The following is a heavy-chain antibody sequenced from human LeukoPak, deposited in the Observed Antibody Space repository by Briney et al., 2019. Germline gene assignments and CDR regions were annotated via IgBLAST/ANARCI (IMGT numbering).Heavy chain of an antibody. D-gene: IGHD6-13*01. V-gene: IGHV4-4*07. J-gene: IGHJ4*02. CDR1: GGSISGYY. CDR2: FYTSRNI. Sequence: SETLSLTCSVSGGSISGYYSSWVRQPAGKGLEWIGRFYTSRNIDYNPSLESRVSMSVDASKNKVFLKLSSVTAADTAVYYCARDDVGISAVGAYWGPGILVTVSS. CDR3: ARDDVGISAVGAY.